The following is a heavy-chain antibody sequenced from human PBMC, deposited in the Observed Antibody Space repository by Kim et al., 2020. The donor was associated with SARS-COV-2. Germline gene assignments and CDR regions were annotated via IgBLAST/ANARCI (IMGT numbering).Heavy chain of an antibody. D-gene: IGHD2-8*01. J-gene: IGHJ3*02. CDR3: ARDQCMVERAFDI. V-gene: IGHV3-7*01. CDR2: ITQDGSDE. Sequence: GGSLRLSCAASGFTFSGYGMRWVRQAPGKGLEWVATITQDGSDEYYVDSVKGRFTISRDNAKNSLYLQMNSLRAEDTAVYYCARDQCMVERAFDIWGQGTMVTVSS. CDR1: GFTFSGYG.